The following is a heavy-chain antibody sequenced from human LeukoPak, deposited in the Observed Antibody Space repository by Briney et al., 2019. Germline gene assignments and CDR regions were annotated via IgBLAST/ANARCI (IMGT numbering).Heavy chain of an antibody. Sequence: ASVKVSCKASGGTFSSYAISWVRQAPGQGLEWVGGIIPLFGTANYAHKFQGRLTITTDESTSTAYMELSSLRSEDTAVYYCARGFHYDSSGYYYFYWGQGTLVTVSS. CDR3: ARGFHYDSSGYYYFY. CDR1: GGTFSSYA. CDR2: IIPLFGTA. V-gene: IGHV1-69*05. D-gene: IGHD3-22*01. J-gene: IGHJ4*02.